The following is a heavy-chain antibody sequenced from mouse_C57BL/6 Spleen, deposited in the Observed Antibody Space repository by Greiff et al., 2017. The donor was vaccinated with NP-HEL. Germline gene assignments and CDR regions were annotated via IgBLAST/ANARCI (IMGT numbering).Heavy chain of an antibody. CDR3: ARYYYGSSYDYFDY. J-gene: IGHJ2*01. D-gene: IGHD1-1*01. CDR2: IYYSGTI. CDR1: GISITTGNYR. V-gene: IGHV3-5*01. Sequence: EVKLQESGPGLVKPSQTVFLTCTVTGISITTGNYRWSWIRQFPGNKLEWIGYIYYSGTITYNPSLTSRTTITRDTPKNQFFLEMNSLTAEDTATYYGARYYYGSSYDYFDYWGQGTTLTVSS.